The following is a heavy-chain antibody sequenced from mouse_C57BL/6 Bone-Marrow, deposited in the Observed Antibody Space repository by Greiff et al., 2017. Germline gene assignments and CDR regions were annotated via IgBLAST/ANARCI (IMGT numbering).Heavy chain of an antibody. V-gene: IGHV14-4*01. CDR2: IDPENGDT. Sequence: VQLKQSGAELVRPGASVKLSCTASGFNIKDDYMHWVKQRPEQGLEWIGWIDPENGDTEYASKFQGKATITADTSSNTAYLQLSSLTSEGTAVYYCTTDSPFADWGQGTLVTVSA. J-gene: IGHJ3*01. CDR3: TTDSPFAD. CDR1: GFNIKDDY.